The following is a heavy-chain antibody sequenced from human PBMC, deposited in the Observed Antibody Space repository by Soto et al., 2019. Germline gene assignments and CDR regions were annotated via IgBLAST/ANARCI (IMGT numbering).Heavy chain of an antibody. CDR3: ARLDSRSSHYYSGKNV. Sequence: PGESRQIACKGSGYSFTDYWIRWVRQMPGKRLGCLAITYPGHSDTRYSPSLQGQVTTEADKTISTAYLQWSSLKDSDTAIYCCARLDSRSSHYYSGKNVWGQGNTVTVS. D-gene: IGHD6-6*01. CDR1: GYSFTDYW. CDR2: TYPGHSDT. V-gene: IGHV5-51*01. J-gene: IGHJ6*02.